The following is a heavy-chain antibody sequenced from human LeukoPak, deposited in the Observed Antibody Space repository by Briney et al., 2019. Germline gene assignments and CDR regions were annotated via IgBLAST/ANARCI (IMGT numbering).Heavy chain of an antibody. CDR2: ISAYNGNT. J-gene: IGHJ4*02. CDR3: ARDHSSGWFDY. CDR1: GYTFTSYG. V-gene: IGHV1-18*01. D-gene: IGHD6-19*01. Sequence: GASVKVSCKASGYTFTSYGISWVRPAPGQGLAWMGWISAYNGNTNYAQKLQGRVTMTTDTSTSTAYMELRSLRSDDTAVYYCARDHSSGWFDYWGQGTLVAVSS.